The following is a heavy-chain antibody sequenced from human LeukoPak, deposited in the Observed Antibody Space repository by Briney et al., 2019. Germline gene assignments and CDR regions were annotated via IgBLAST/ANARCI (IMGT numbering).Heavy chain of an antibody. CDR1: GGSISSGDYY. V-gene: IGHV4-30-4*01. J-gene: IGHJ4*02. Sequence: SETLSLTCTVSGGSISSGDYYWSWIRQPPGKGLEWIGYIYYSGSTYYNPSLKSRVTISVDTSKSQFSLKLSSVTAADTAVYYCAREPGSGSRYFDYWGQGTLVTVSS. D-gene: IGHD3-10*01. CDR2: IYYSGST. CDR3: AREPGSGSRYFDY.